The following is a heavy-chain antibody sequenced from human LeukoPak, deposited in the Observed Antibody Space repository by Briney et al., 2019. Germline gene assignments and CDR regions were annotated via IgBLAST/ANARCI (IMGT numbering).Heavy chain of an antibody. CDR3: ANDCSSSSCYDY. J-gene: IGHJ4*02. D-gene: IGHD2-2*01. Sequence: GGSLRLSCAASGFTFSYYTMNWVRQAPGKGLEWVSSISSSSSYIYHADSVKGRFTISRDNAKNSLYLQMSSLGAEDTAVYYCANDCSSSSCYDYWGQGTLVTVSS. CDR2: ISSSSSYI. V-gene: IGHV3-21*01. CDR1: GFTFSYYT.